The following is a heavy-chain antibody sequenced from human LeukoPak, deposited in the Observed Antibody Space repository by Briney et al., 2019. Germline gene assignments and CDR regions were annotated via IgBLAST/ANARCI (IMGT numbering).Heavy chain of an antibody. Sequence: GGSLRLSCAASGFTFSSYGMHWVRQAPDKGLEWATFISYDGSNKYYADSVKGRFTISRDNSKNTLYLQMNSLRAEDTAVYYCAKDPILYDSSGYYNPYFDYWGQGTLVTVSS. V-gene: IGHV3-30*18. CDR3: AKDPILYDSSGYYNPYFDY. CDR2: ISYDGSNK. J-gene: IGHJ4*02. D-gene: IGHD3-22*01. CDR1: GFTFSSYG.